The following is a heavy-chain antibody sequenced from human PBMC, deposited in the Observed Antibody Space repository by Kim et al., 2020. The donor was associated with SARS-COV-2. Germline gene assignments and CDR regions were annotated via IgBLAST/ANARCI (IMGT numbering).Heavy chain of an antibody. Sequence: GGSLRLSCAASGSTFSSYGMHWVRQAPGKGLEWVAVIWYDGSNKYYADSVKGRFTISRDNSKNTLYLQMNSLRAEDTAVYYCARTGSRGWYHWFDPWGQGTLVTVSS. CDR2: IWYDGSNK. D-gene: IGHD6-19*01. V-gene: IGHV3-33*08. J-gene: IGHJ5*02. CDR3: ARTGSRGWYHWFDP. CDR1: GSTFSSYG.